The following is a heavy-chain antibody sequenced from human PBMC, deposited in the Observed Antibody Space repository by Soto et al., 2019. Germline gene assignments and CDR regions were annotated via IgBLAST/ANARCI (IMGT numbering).Heavy chain of an antibody. V-gene: IGHV1-18*01. CDR1: GYTFTSYG. J-gene: IGHJ6*02. D-gene: IGHD2-2*02. CDR3: ARDPNIEDIVVVEAAIRGYYYYGMDV. Sequence: ASVKVSCKASGYTFTSYGISWVRQAPGQGLEWMGWISAYNGNTNDAQKLQGRVSSTTDTSTSTAYMELRSLKSDDTAVYYCARDPNIEDIVVVEAAIRGYYYYGMDVWGQGTTVTVSS. CDR2: ISAYNGNT.